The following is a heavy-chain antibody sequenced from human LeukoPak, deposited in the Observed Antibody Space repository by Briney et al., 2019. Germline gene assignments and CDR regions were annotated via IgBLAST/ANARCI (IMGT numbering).Heavy chain of an antibody. CDR2: IWYDGSNK. D-gene: IGHD1-26*01. CDR3: ARKVAGEWELLSDN. Sequence: GRSLRLSCAASGFTFSSYGMHWVRQAPGKGLEWVAVIWYDGSNKYYADSVKGRFTISRDNSKNTLYLQMNSLRAEDTAVYYCARKVAGEWELLSDNWGQGTLVTVSS. V-gene: IGHV3-33*01. CDR1: GFTFSSYG. J-gene: IGHJ4*02.